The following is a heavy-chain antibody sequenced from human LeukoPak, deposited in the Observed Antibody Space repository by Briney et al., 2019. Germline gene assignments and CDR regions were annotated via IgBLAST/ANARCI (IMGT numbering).Heavy chain of an antibody. CDR3: ATIGAMGAFDI. D-gene: IGHD2-2*01. J-gene: IGHJ3*02. Sequence: GGSLRLSCAASGFTFRSYEMNWVRQAPGKGLEWVSYMSSSGSSIHYADSVKGRFTISRDNAKNSLHLQVNNLRVEDTAIYYCATIGAMGAFDIWGQGTMVTVSS. CDR2: MSSSGSSI. CDR1: GFTFRSYE. V-gene: IGHV3-48*03.